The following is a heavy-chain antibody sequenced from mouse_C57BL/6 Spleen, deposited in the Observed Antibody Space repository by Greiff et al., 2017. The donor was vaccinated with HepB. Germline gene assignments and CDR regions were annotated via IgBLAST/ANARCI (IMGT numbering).Heavy chain of an antibody. V-gene: IGHV2-9*01. Sequence: VKLQESGPGLVAPSQSLSITCTVSGFSLTSYGVDWVRQPPGKGLEWLGVIWGGGSTNYNSALMSRLSISKDNSKSQVFLKMNSLQTDDTAMYYCARRAQATDYYAMDYWGQGTSVTVSS. D-gene: IGHD3-2*02. CDR3: ARRAQATDYYAMDY. J-gene: IGHJ4*01. CDR1: GFSLTSYG. CDR2: IWGGGST.